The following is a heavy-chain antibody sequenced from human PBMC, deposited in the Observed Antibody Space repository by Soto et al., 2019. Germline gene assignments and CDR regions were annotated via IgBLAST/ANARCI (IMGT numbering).Heavy chain of an antibody. CDR2: TYHSGST. CDR3: ARDLADSSGYYLDY. D-gene: IGHD3-22*01. Sequence: SETLSLTCTVSGGSISSSNWWTWVRQAPGKGLEWIGETYHSGSTNYNPSLKSRVTISVDKSKNQFSLKLSSVTAADTAVYYCARDLADSSGYYLDYWGQGTLVTVSS. CDR1: GGSISSSNW. J-gene: IGHJ4*02. V-gene: IGHV4-4*02.